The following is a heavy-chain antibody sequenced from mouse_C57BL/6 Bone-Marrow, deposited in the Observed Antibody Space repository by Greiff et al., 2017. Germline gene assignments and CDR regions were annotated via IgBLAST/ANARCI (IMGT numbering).Heavy chain of an antibody. Sequence: QVQLQQPGAELVKPGASVKMSCKASGYTFTSYWITWVKQRPGQGLEWIGDIYTTSGRTNYNEKFKSKAILTVDTSSNTAYMQPSSLTSEDSAVFYCARSGPLGRSFDYWGQGTTLTVSS. J-gene: IGHJ2*01. CDR3: ARSGPLGRSFDY. CDR1: GYTFTSYW. D-gene: IGHD4-1*01. V-gene: IGHV1-55*01. CDR2: IYTTSGRT.